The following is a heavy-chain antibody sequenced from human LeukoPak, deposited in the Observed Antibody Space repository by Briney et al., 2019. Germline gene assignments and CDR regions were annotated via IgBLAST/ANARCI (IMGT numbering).Heavy chain of an antibody. CDR2: INPNSGGT. Sequence: ASVKVSCKASGYTFTGYYMHWVRQAPGQGLEWMGWINPNSGGTNYAQKFQGGVTMTRDTSISTAYMELSRLRSDDTAVYYCARDLVPAAIPYNWFDPWGQGTLVTVSS. D-gene: IGHD2-2*02. J-gene: IGHJ5*02. V-gene: IGHV1-2*02. CDR1: GYTFTGYY. CDR3: ARDLVPAAIPYNWFDP.